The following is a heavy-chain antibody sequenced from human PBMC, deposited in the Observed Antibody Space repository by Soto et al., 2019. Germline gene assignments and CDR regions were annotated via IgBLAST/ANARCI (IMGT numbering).Heavy chain of an antibody. CDR2: ISSSSSYI. J-gene: IGHJ2*01. Sequence: PGGSLRLSCASSGFIFSNYVMSLVRQAPGKGLEWVSSISSSSSYIYYADSVKGRFTISRDNAKNSLYLQMNSLRAEDTAVYYCATQAYCGGDCYARYFDLWGRGTLVTVSS. D-gene: IGHD2-21*02. V-gene: IGHV3-21*01. CDR1: GFIFSNYV. CDR3: ATQAYCGGDCYARYFDL.